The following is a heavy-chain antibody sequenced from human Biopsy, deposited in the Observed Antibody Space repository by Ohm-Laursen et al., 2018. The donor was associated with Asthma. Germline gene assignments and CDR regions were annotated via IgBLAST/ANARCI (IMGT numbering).Heavy chain of an antibody. Sequence: SLRLSCAASGFVFRSHAMHWVRQAPGKGLEWGAVVSNDGGVVHYADSMKGRFTISRDNAKSTLYLQMNRLRTDDTAVYFCAKRRGYSDLTDFDHWGQGTLVTVSS. D-gene: IGHD3-3*01. J-gene: IGHJ4*02. CDR3: AKRRGYSDLTDFDH. V-gene: IGHV3-30*18. CDR1: GFVFRSHA. CDR2: VSNDGGVV.